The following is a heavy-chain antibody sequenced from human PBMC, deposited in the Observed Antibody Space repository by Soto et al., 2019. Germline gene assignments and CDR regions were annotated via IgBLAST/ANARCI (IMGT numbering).Heavy chain of an antibody. V-gene: IGHV3-9*01. J-gene: IGHJ4*02. CDR2: ISWNSGSI. D-gene: IGHD6-19*01. CDR1: GFTFDDYA. Sequence: EVQLVESGGGLVQPGRSLRLSCAASGFTFDDYAMHWVRQAPGKGLEWVSGISWNSGSIGYADSVKGRFTISRDNAKNSLYLQMNSLRAEDTALYYCAKGDIAVAGGGFDDWGQGTLVTVSS. CDR3: AKGDIAVAGGGFDD.